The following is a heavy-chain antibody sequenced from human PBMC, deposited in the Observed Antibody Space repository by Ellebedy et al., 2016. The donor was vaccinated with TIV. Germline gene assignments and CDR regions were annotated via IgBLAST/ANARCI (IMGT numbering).Heavy chain of an antibody. Sequence: PGGSLRLSCAASGFTFNNYWIHWVRHGPGTGLVWVAHINGYGSKTNYADSVKGRFTISRDNAKNTLYLQMNSLRAEDTALYYCARDWAYCGGDCYLPNSYFDLWGRGTLVTVSS. CDR1: GFTFNNYW. D-gene: IGHD2-21*02. V-gene: IGHV3-74*01. CDR3: ARDWAYCGGDCYLPNSYFDL. CDR2: INGYGSKT. J-gene: IGHJ2*01.